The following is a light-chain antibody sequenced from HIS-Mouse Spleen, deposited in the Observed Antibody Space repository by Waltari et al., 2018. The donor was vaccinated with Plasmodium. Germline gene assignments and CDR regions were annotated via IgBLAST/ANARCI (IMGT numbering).Light chain of an antibody. CDR3: QQYNNWSFT. CDR2: GAS. CDR1: QSVSSN. J-gene: IGKJ3*01. V-gene: IGKV3-15*01. Sequence: EIVMTQSPATLSVSPGERATLSCRASQSVSSNLAWYQQKPGQAPRLLICGASTRATGIPARFSGSGSGTEFTLTISSLQSEDFAVYYCQQYNNWSFTFGPGTKVDIK.